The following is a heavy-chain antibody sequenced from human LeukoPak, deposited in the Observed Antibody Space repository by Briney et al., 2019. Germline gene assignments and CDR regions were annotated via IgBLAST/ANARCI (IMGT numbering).Heavy chain of an antibody. D-gene: IGHD2-15*01. V-gene: IGHV1-18*01. CDR1: GYTFTSYG. CDR2: ISAYNGNT. J-gene: IGHJ4*02. Sequence: GASGKVSCKASGYTFTSYGISWVRQAPGQGLEWMGWISAYNGNTNYAQKLQGRVTMTTDTSTSTAYMELRSLRSDDTAVYYCARAARYCSGGSCSPTFDYWGQGTLVTVSS. CDR3: ARAARYCSGGSCSPTFDY.